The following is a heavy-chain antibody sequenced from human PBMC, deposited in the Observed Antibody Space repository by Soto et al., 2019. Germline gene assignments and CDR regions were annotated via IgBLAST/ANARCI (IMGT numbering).Heavy chain of an antibody. CDR2: ISYDGSNK. D-gene: IGHD2-8*01. CDR1: GFTFSSYA. V-gene: IGHV3-30-3*01. Sequence: PGGSLRLSCAASGFTFSSYAMHWVRQAPGKGLEWVAVISYDGSNKYYADSVKGRFTISRDNSKNTLCLQMNSLRAEDTAVYYCARDWDIVLMVYAYGMDVWGQGTTVTVSS. J-gene: IGHJ6*02. CDR3: ARDWDIVLMVYAYGMDV.